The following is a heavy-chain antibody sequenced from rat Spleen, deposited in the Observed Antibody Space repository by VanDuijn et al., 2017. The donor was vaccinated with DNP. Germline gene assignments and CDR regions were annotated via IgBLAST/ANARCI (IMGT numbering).Heavy chain of an antibody. CDR2: IDSAGST. D-gene: IGHD2-1*01. J-gene: IGHJ3*01. V-gene: IGHV3-3*01. Sequence: EVPLQESGPGLVKPSQSLSLTCSVTDYSITSVYRWNWIRKFPGNKLEWMACIDSAGSTNYNPSLRSRISITRDTSKNQFFLQVNSVTTEDTATYYCARGTYGFAYWGQGTLVTVSS. CDR1: DYSITSVYR. CDR3: ARGTYGFAY.